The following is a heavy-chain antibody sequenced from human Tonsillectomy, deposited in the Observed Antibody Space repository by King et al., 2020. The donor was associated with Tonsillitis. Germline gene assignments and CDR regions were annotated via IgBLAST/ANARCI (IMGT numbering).Heavy chain of an antibody. CDR1: GYTFSSSA. V-gene: IGHV1-58*02. CDR3: VADAGHVDRFILGVQYYMDV. Sequence: QLVQSGPEVKKPGTSVKVSCKASGYTFSSSAMQWVRQARGQRLEWIGWIVVGSGNTNYAQKFQERVTITRDMSTSTAYMELSSLRSEETAVYYCVADAGHVDRFILGVQYYMDVWGKGTTVPVSS. CDR2: IVVGSGNT. J-gene: IGHJ6*03. D-gene: IGHD1-26*01.